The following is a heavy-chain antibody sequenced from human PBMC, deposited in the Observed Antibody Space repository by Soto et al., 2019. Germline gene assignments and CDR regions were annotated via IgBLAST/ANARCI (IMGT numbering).Heavy chain of an antibody. Sequence: SETLSLTCTVSGGSFSPNYWAWIRQPPGKGLEWIGYIYYSGTTYYNPSLKSRVTLSVDTSKNQFSLKLSSVTAADTAVYYCARGGSYYEDVIHGAFDIWGQGTMVTVPS. V-gene: IGHV4-59*08. CDR3: ARGGSYYEDVIHGAFDI. J-gene: IGHJ3*02. CDR2: IYYSGTT. CDR1: GGSFSPNY. D-gene: IGHD1-26*01.